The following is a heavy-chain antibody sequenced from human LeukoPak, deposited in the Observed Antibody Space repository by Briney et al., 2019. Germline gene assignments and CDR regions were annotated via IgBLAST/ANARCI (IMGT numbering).Heavy chain of an antibody. J-gene: IGHJ4*02. V-gene: IGHV1-8*03. Sequence: ASVKVACKASGYTFTNFEVNWVRQAAGQGLEWMGWMNPNSGNSGFAQKFQGRVTITSDNSISTAYMEVSGLTPDDTAVYFCARVAPQWLAPIDYWGQGTLI. CDR1: GYTFTNFE. CDR3: ARVAPQWLAPIDY. CDR2: MNPNSGNS. D-gene: IGHD6-19*01.